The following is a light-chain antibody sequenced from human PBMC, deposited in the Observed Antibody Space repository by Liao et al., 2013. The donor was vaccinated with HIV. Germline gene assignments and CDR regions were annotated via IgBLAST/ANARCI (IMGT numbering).Light chain of an antibody. CDR2: QDT. CDR3: QVWDSSTSFV. CDR1: RLGDKY. V-gene: IGLV3-1*01. J-gene: IGLJ1*01. Sequence: SYELTQSPSVSVSPGQTATITCSGDRLGDKYVCWYQQKPGQSPVLVIYQDTRRPSGIPERFSGSNSGNTATLTISGTQATDEADYFCQVWDSSTSFVFGSGTKVTVL.